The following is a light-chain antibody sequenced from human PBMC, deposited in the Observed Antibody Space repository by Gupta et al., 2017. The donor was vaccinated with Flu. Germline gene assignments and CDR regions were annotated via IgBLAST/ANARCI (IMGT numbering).Light chain of an antibody. CDR1: QSVSSSY. Sequence: EIVLTQSPGTLSLSPGERATLSCRASQSVSSSYLAWYQLKPGQAPRLLIYGASSRATGIPDRFSGSGSGTDFTLTISRREPEDFAVYYCQQYGSSPRYSFGQGTKLEIK. CDR2: GAS. CDR3: QQYGSSPRYS. V-gene: IGKV3-20*01. J-gene: IGKJ2*03.